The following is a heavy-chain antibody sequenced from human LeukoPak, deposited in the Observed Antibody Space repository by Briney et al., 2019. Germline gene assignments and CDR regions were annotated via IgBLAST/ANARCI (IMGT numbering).Heavy chain of an antibody. CDR2: ISGRGGTT. CDR3: AKDPVATPVH. Sequence: GGSLRLSCGASGFTFSSYAMSWVRQAPGKGLEWVSAISGRGGTTYYADSVKGRFTISRDNSKNTLYLQMNSLTAEDTAVYYCAKDPVATPVHWGQGTVVTVPS. D-gene: IGHD2-15*01. V-gene: IGHV3-23*01. J-gene: IGHJ4*02. CDR1: GFTFSSYA.